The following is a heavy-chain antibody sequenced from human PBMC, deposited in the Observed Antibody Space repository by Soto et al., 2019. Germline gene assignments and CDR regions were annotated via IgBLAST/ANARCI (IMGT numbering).Heavy chain of an antibody. CDR3: AKDRGLGREGLYWYFDL. Sequence: QVQLVESGGGVVQPGRSLRLSCAASGFTFSSYGMHWVRQAPGKGLEWVAVISYDGSNKYYADSVKGRFTISRDNSKNPLYLKMNSLRAEDTVVYYCAKDRGLGREGLYWYFDLGGRGPLVTVSS. V-gene: IGHV3-30*18. CDR2: ISYDGSNK. J-gene: IGHJ2*01. D-gene: IGHD7-27*01. CDR1: GFTFSSYG.